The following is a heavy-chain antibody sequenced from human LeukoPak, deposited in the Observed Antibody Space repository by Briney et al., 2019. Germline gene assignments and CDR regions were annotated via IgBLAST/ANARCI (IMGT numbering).Heavy chain of an antibody. J-gene: IGHJ4*02. Sequence: GGSLRLSCGPSGFTVISNHMSWVRQAPGKGLEWVSVIYSSGGTYYADSVKGRFTISRDNSKLYLQMNSLRPEDTAMYYCAREGVSGSYFDYWGQGTLVTVSS. CDR3: AREGVSGSYFDY. V-gene: IGHV3-53*01. CDR2: IYSSGGT. D-gene: IGHD6-19*01. CDR1: GFTVISNH.